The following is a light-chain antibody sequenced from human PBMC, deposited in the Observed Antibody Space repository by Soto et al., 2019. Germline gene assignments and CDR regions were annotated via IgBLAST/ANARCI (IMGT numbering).Light chain of an antibody. Sequence: EIVLTQSPATLSLSPGERATLSCRASQSVSTYLAWYQQKPGQAPRLLIYDASNTATGIPARFPGSGSGTDFTLTISSLEPEDFAVYYCQQRSNWPLTFGPGTKVDIK. V-gene: IGKV3-11*01. CDR2: DAS. J-gene: IGKJ3*01. CDR1: QSVSTY. CDR3: QQRSNWPLT.